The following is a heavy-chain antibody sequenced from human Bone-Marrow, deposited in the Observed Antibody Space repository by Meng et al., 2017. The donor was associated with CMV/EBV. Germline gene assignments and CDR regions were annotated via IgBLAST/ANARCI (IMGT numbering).Heavy chain of an antibody. Sequence: GSFSGCYWSWVRQPPGKGLEWIGEINHSGSTNYDPSLKSRVTISVDTSKNQFSLKLSSVTAADTAVYYCARRRIAAAGQRMRRWFDPWGQGTLVTVSS. V-gene: IGHV4-34*01. J-gene: IGHJ5*02. CDR1: GSFSGCY. CDR3: ARRRIAAAGQRMRRWFDP. CDR2: INHSGST. D-gene: IGHD6-13*01.